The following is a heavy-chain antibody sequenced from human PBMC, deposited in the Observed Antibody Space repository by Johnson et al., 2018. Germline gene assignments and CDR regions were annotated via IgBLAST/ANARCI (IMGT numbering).Heavy chain of an antibody. J-gene: IGHJ6*04. CDR1: GFTFSTYT. V-gene: IGHV3-23*04. D-gene: IGHD3-3*01. CDR3: AKSGDFSSGHYGMDV. CDR2: ISGGGDDT. Sequence: VQLVESGGGLVKPGGSLRLSCGASGFTFSTYTMNWVRQAPGKGLEWVSGISGGGDDTYYADSVKGRFTISRDNSKNTLYLQMHSLRDEDTAVYYCAKSGDFSSGHYGMDVWGKGTTVTVSS.